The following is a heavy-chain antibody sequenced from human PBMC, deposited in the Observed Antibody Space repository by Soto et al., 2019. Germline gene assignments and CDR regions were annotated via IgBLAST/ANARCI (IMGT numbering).Heavy chain of an antibody. CDR3: ARPHDSDYYYGMDV. J-gene: IGHJ6*02. D-gene: IGHD2-15*01. CDR1: RFTFSSYA. V-gene: IGHV3-30-3*01. CDR2: ISYDGSNK. Sequence: QVQLVESGGGVVQPGRSLRLSCAASRFTFSSYAMHWVRQAPGKGLEWVAVISYDGSNKYYADSVKGRFTISRDNSKNTLYLQMNSLRAEDTAVYYCARPHDSDYYYGMDVWGQGTTVTVSS.